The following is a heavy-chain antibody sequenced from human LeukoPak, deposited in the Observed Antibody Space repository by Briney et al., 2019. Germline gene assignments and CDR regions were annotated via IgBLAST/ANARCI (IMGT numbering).Heavy chain of an antibody. CDR3: SRGPRFDP. V-gene: IGHV1-8*01. CDR1: GYSFNIYE. J-gene: IGHJ5*02. CDR2: VNPNSGDT. Sequence: ASVKVSCKTSGYSFNIYEINWVRQATGQGLEWMGWVNPNSGDTDYAQEFQGRLTMTRNTSISTAYMELSGLRLEDTAVYYCSRGPRFDPWGQGTQVTVSS.